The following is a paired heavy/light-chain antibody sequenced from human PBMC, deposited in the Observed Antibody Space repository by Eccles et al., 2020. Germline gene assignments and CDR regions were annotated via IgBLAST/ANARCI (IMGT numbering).Heavy chain of an antibody. Sequence: QVQLQESGPGLVKPSETLSLTCSVSGGSMTSYYWNWIRQPPGKGLEWIGYIYYSGSTNYNPSLKSRVTISIDTSINQFSLKLRSVTAADTAVYYCARHPRPHDSSGYGFDPWGQGTLVTVSS. CDR2: IYYSGST. J-gene: IGHJ5*02. CDR1: GGSMTSYY. CDR3: ARHPRPHDSSGYGFDP. D-gene: IGHD3-22*01. V-gene: IGHV4-59*08.
Light chain of an antibody. Sequence: DIQMTQSPSSVSASVGDRVSITCRASQGISSWLAWYQQKPGKAPRLLINVASNLQSGVPSRFSGSGSGTDFTLTISSLQPEDFATYYCQQAKSFPLTFGGGTKVQIK. CDR3: QQAKSFPLT. CDR1: QGISSW. J-gene: IGKJ4*01. CDR2: VAS. V-gene: IGKV1-12*01.